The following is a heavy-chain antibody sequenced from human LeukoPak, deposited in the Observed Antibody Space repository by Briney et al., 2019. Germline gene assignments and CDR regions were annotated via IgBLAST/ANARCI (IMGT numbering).Heavy chain of an antibody. J-gene: IGHJ4*02. D-gene: IGHD3-22*01. V-gene: IGHV1-8*03. CDR3: ARPSDYYDSSAYIY. CDR1: GYTFTTYD. Sequence: GASVKVSCKASGYTFTTYDINWVRQAAGQGPEWMGWMNPNSGNTGYAQKFQGRVSITRDTAITTAYMELSSLTSEDTAIYYCARPSDYYDSSAYIYWGQGTLVTVSS. CDR2: MNPNSGNT.